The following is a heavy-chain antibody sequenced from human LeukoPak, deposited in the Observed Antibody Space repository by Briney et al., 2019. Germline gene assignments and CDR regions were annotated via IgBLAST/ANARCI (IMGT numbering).Heavy chain of an antibody. Sequence: SETLSLTCTVSGDSIRSYYWSWIRQPPGKGLEWIGNIHYSGSTKYNPSLKSRVTISVDTSKNQFSLKLSSVTAADTAVYYCARGERWNWFDPWGQGTLVTVSS. CDR2: IHYSGST. V-gene: IGHV4-59*01. CDR1: GDSIRSYY. CDR3: ARGERWNWFDP. D-gene: IGHD5-24*01. J-gene: IGHJ5*02.